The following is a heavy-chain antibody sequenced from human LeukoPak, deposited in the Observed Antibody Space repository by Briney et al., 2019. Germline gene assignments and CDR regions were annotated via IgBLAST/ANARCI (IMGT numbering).Heavy chain of an antibody. D-gene: IGHD2-2*01. CDR1: GGIFSSYA. Sequence: ASVKVSCKASGGIFSSYAISWVRQAPGQGLEWMGGIIPIFGTANYAQKFQGRVTITADESTSTAYMELSSLRSEDTAVYYCARVGCSSTSCYGEFDYWGQGTLVTVSS. V-gene: IGHV1-69*01. CDR3: ARVGCSSTSCYGEFDY. J-gene: IGHJ4*02. CDR2: IIPIFGTA.